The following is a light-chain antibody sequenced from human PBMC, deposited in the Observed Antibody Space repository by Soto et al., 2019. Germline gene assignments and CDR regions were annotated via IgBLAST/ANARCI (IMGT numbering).Light chain of an antibody. V-gene: IGKV3-20*01. Sequence: EIVLTQSPGTLSLSPGERATLSCRASQSVSSSYLAWYQQKPGQAPRLLIYGASSRATGIPDRFSGSGSGTDFTLTICRLEPEDFAVYYCQQYVSSPQNTFGQGTRLEIK. CDR1: QSVSSSY. CDR3: QQYVSSPQNT. CDR2: GAS. J-gene: IGKJ5*01.